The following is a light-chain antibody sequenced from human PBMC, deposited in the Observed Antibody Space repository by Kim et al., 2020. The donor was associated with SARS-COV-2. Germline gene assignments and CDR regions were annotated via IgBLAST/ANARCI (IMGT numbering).Light chain of an antibody. J-gene: IGKJ2*01. V-gene: IGKV4-1*01. CDR3: QQYYTTPYT. Sequence: DIVMTQSPDSLAVSLGERATINCRSSQSVLHSSNSNNYLAWYQQKPGQPPKLLIYWASTRESGVPDRFSGSGSGSDFTLTISSLQAEDVAVYYCQQYYTTPYTFGPGPKLEI. CDR1: QSVLHSSNSNNY. CDR2: WAS.